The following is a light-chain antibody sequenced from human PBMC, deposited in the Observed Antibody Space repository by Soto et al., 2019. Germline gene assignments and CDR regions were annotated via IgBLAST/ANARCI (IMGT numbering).Light chain of an antibody. CDR3: QQYNNWIT. J-gene: IGKJ5*01. Sequence: EIVITQSPATLSVSPGERATLSCRASQSVSSNLAWYQQKPGQAPRLLIYGESTRATGIPARFSGSGSGTEFTLTISSLQSEDFAVYYCQQYNNWITFGQGTRLEIK. CDR2: GES. CDR1: QSVSSN. V-gene: IGKV3-15*01.